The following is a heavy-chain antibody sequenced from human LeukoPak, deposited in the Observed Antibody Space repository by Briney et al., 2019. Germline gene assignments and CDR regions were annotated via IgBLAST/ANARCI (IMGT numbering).Heavy chain of an antibody. J-gene: IGHJ3*02. Sequence: GGSLRLSCAASGFTFLAYALSWVRQAPGKGLQWVSVIRDSGASTYYADSVKGRFTISRDNSKNTLYLQMNSLRAEDTAVYYCAKAGRSGWYPGWPFDIWGQGTMVTVSS. D-gene: IGHD6-19*01. CDR2: IRDSGAST. V-gene: IGHV3-23*01. CDR1: GFTFLAYA. CDR3: AKAGRSGWYPGWPFDI.